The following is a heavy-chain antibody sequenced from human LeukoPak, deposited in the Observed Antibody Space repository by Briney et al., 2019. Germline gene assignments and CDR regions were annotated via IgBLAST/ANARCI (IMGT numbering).Heavy chain of an antibody. CDR1: GVSASDYY. CDR3: ARIRCGRGQARCYNH. J-gene: IGHJ5*02. D-gene: IGHD2-21*01. V-gene: IGHV4-34*01. CDR2: VSPGGYT. Sequence: SETLSLTCAVSGVSASDYYWSWIRQSPEKGLEWIGEVSPGGYTTYNPSLRSRVIISEDTSENQLSLNVTSVTAADTALYYCARIRCGRGQARCYNHWAQGSLVTVSS.